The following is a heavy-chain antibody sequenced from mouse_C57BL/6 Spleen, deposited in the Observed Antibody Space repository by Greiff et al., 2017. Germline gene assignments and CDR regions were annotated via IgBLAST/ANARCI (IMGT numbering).Heavy chain of an antibody. CDR3: ASYYGVYAMDY. CDR2: ISYDGSN. V-gene: IGHV3-6*01. CDR1: GYSITSGYY. D-gene: IGHD1-1*01. J-gene: IGHJ4*01. Sequence: EVHLVESGPGLVKPSQSLSLTCSVTGYSITSGYYWNWIRQFPGNKLEWMGYISYDGSNNYNPSLKNRISITRDTSKNQFFLKLNSVTTEDTATYYCASYYGVYAMDYWGQGTSVTVSS.